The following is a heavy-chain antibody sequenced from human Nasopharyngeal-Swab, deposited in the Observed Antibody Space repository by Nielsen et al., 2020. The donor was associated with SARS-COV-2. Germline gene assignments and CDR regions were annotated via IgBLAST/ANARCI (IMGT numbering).Heavy chain of an antibody. J-gene: IGHJ5*02. Sequence: WVRQAPGQGLEWMGGFDPEDGETIYAQKIQGSVTMTEDTSTDTAYMELSSLRSEDTAVYYCATGTVVGATGWFDPWGQGTLVTVSS. V-gene: IGHV1-24*01. D-gene: IGHD1-26*01. CDR3: ATGTVVGATGWFDP. CDR2: FDPEDGET.